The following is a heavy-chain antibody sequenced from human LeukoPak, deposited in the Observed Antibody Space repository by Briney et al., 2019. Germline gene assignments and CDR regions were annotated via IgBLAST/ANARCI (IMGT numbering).Heavy chain of an antibody. CDR3: ARDYVDDIPMIKDY. D-gene: IGHD2-8*01. CDR2: IIPIFGTA. V-gene: IGHV1-69*01. CDR1: GGTFSSYA. J-gene: IGHJ4*02. Sequence: ASVNVSCKASGGTFSSYAISWVRQAPGQGLEWMGGIIPIFGTANYAQKFQGRVTITADESTSTAYMELSSLRSEDTAVYYCARDYVDDIPMIKDYWGQGTLVTVSS.